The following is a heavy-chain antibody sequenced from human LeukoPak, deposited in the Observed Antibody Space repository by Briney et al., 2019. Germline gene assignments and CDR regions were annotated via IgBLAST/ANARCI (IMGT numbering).Heavy chain of an antibody. Sequence: GGSLRLSCAASGFTFSSYAMSWVRQAPGKGLEWVSSISSSSSYIYYADSVKGRFTISRDNTKNSLYLQMNSLRAEDTAVYYCAKDGAPYCSGGTCYSAADYWGQGTLVTVSS. V-gene: IGHV3-21*01. D-gene: IGHD2-15*01. CDR3: AKDGAPYCSGGTCYSAADY. J-gene: IGHJ4*02. CDR2: ISSSSSYI. CDR1: GFTFSSYA.